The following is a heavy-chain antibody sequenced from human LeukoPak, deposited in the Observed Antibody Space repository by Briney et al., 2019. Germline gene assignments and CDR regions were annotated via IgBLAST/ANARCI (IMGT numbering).Heavy chain of an antibody. V-gene: IGHV1-69*05. J-gene: IGHJ4*02. CDR1: GGTFSSYA. Sequence: ASVKVSCKASGGTFSSYAISWVRQAPGQGLEWMGGIIPIFGTANYAQKFQGRVTITTDESTSTAYMEPSSLRSEDTAVYYCARDAPYCSGGSCSTLGYFDYWGQGTLVTVSS. D-gene: IGHD2-15*01. CDR2: IIPIFGTA. CDR3: ARDAPYCSGGSCSTLGYFDY.